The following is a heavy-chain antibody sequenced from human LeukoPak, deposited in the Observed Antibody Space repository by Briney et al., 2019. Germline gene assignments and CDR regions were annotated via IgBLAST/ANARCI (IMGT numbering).Heavy chain of an antibody. D-gene: IGHD3-9*01. CDR1: GGSISSYY. J-gene: IGHJ4*02. Sequence: PSETLSLTCTVSGGSISSYYWSWIRQPPGKGLEWIGYIYCSGSTNYNPSLKSRVTISVDTSKNQFSLKLSSVTAADTAVYYCARIGPLGYFDWLSPYYFDYWGQGTLVTVSS. CDR3: ARIGPLGYFDWLSPYYFDY. CDR2: IYCSGST. V-gene: IGHV4-59*01.